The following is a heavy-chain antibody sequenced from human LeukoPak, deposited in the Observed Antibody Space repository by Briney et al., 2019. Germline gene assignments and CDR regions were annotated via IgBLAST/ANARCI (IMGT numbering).Heavy chain of an antibody. CDR3: GSTNFNPSLKSRVTISVDTSKNQFSLKLSSVTAADTAVYYCAREVLGGSSQPGAFDI. Sequence: TSETLSLTCAVSGGSISSYYWSWIRQAPGKGLEWVWYIYCSGSTNFNAALKSGGTISVGTSTNHFSHKLSSVPSADAAGYYCGSTNFNPSLKSRVTISVDTSKNQFSLKLSSVTAADTAVYYCAREVLGGSSQPGAFDIWGQGTMVTVSS. J-gene: IGHJ3*02. V-gene: IGHV4-59*01. CDR1: GGSISSYY. CDR2: IYCSGST. D-gene: IGHD3-10*01.